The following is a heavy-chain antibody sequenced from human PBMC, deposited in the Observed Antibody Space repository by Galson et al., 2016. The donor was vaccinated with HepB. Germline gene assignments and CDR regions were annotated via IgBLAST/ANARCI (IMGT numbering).Heavy chain of an antibody. D-gene: IGHD1-26*01. CDR1: GFPFSSYG. V-gene: IGHV3-33*01. Sequence: SLRLSCAASGFPFSSYGIHWVRQAPGKGLEWVAVIWYDGSGKYYVDSVRGRFTISRDNFKNMVYLQMNSLRAEDTAVYYCARDRRSGSYGDDFHIWGQGTMVTVSS. CDR2: IWYDGSGK. J-gene: IGHJ3*02. CDR3: ARDRRSGSYGDDFHI.